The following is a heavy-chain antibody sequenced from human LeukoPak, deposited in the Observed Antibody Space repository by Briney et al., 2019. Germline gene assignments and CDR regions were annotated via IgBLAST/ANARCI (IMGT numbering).Heavy chain of an antibody. Sequence: SETLSLTCTVSGDSISTNHWSWIRQPPGKGLEWIGYIYHSGSTNYNPSLKSRVSISVDTSKNQFSLKLSSVTAADTAVYYCARERYSNYNWFDPWGQGTLVTVSS. CDR2: IYHSGST. CDR3: ARERYSNYNWFDP. CDR1: GDSISTNH. D-gene: IGHD4-11*01. V-gene: IGHV4-59*01. J-gene: IGHJ5*02.